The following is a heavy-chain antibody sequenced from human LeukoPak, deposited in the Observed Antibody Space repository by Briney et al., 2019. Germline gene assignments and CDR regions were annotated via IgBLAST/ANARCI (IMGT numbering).Heavy chain of an antibody. V-gene: IGHV4-59*08. CDR3: ARHRSGDTKVFDY. Sequence: SETLSLTCTVSGGSINNYYWSWIRRPPGKGLEWIGQIYYSGITSYNPSLKIRVTVSVDTSKNQFSLRLSSVTAAHTAVYYCARHRSGDTKVFDYWGQGTLVTVSS. CDR2: IYYSGIT. CDR1: GGSINNYY. J-gene: IGHJ4*02. D-gene: IGHD1-26*01.